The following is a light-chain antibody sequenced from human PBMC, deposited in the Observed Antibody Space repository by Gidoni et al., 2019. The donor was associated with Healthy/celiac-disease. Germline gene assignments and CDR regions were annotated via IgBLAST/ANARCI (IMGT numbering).Light chain of an antibody. CDR2: AAS. CDR1: QGIRND. CDR3: LQDYNYPRT. Sequence: AIQMTPSPSSLAASVGERVTITCRASQGIRNDLGWYQQKPGKAPKLLIYAASSLQSGVPSRFSGSGSGTDFTLTISSLQPEDFATYYCLQDYNYPRTFGQGTKVEIK. J-gene: IGKJ1*01. V-gene: IGKV1-6*01.